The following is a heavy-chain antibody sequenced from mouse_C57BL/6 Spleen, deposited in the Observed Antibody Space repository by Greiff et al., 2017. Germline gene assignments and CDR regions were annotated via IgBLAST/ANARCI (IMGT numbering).Heavy chain of an antibody. V-gene: IGHV14-4*01. J-gene: IGHJ2*01. Sequence: EVQLQQSGAELVRPGASVKLSCTASGFNIKDDNMHWVKQRPEQGLEWIGWIDPENGDIEDASKFQGKATITADTSSNTAYLQLSSLTSEDTAVYYCLYYFDYWGQGTTLTVSS. CDR2: IDPENGDI. CDR3: LYYFDY. CDR1: GFNIKDDN.